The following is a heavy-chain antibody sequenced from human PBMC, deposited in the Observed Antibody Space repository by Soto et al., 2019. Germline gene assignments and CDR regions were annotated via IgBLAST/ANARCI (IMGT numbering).Heavy chain of an antibody. Sequence: PGGSLRLSCAASGITFSSYWMSWVRQAPGKGLVWVANIKQDGSERYYVDSVKGRFTISRDNARKSVYLEMNSLRVEDTAVYYCATSYLAYWGQGTLVTVSS. J-gene: IGHJ4*02. CDR3: ATSYLAY. V-gene: IGHV3-7*01. D-gene: IGHD6-6*01. CDR2: IKQDGSER. CDR1: GITFSSYW.